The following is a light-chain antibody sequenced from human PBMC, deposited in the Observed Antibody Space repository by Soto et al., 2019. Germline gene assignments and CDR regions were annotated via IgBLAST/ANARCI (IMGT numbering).Light chain of an antibody. J-gene: IGLJ1*01. CDR2: EVS. CDR3: SSYTSSSPYV. CDR1: SSDVGGYNY. V-gene: IGLV2-14*01. Sequence: QSALTQPASVSGSPGQSITISCTGTSSDVGGYNYVSWYQQHPGKAPKLMIYEVSNRPSGVSNRFSGSKSGNMASLSISGLQAEDEADYCCSSYTSSSPYVFGTGTKVTVL.